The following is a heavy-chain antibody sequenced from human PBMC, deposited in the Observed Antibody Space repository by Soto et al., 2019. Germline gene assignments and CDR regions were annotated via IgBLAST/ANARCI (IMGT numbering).Heavy chain of an antibody. CDR1: GGSISSGGYY. V-gene: IGHV4-31*03. J-gene: IGHJ5*02. CDR3: ARGATYNWFDP. Sequence: PSETLSLTCTVSGGSISSGGYYWSWIRQHPGKGLEWIGYIYYSGRTYYNPSLKRRVTMSVDTSKNQFSLKLSSVTAADTAVYYCARGATYNWFDPWGQGTLVTVSS. CDR2: IYYSGRT.